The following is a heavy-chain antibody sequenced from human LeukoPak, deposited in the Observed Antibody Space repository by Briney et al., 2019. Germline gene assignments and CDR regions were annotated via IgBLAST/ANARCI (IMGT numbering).Heavy chain of an antibody. CDR2: ITSSGSYI. CDR3: ARDLAYYYDSSYD. Sequence: NPGGSLRLSCAASGFTFSSYAMSWVRQAPGKGLEWVSSITSSGSYIYYADSVKGRFTISRDNAKNSLYLQMHSLRAEDTAVYYCARDLAYYYDSSYDWGQGTLVTVSS. V-gene: IGHV3-21*01. J-gene: IGHJ4*02. CDR1: GFTFSSYA. D-gene: IGHD3-22*01.